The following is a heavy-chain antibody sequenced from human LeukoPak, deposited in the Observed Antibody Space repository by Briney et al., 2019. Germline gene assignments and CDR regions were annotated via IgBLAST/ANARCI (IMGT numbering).Heavy chain of an antibody. D-gene: IGHD6-19*01. CDR3: ARGPRLIAVAGHFDY. CDR2: INANSGGT. J-gene: IGHJ4*01. V-gene: IGHV1-2*02. CDR1: GYTFSGYY. Sequence: ASVKVSCKASGYTFSGYYMHWVRQAPGQGLEWMGWINANSGGTNYAQKFQGRVTMTRDTSISTAYMELSRLRSDDTAVYYCARGPRLIAVAGHFDYRGHGTLVTLSS.